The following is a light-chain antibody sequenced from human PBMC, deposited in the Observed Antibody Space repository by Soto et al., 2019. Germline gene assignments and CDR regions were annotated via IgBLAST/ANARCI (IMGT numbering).Light chain of an antibody. J-gene: IGKJ4*01. V-gene: IGKV1-39*01. CDR1: QSISNY. Sequence: DIEMTQSPSSLSASVGDRVTIACRASQSISNYLNRYQHKPGKVPKLLIYAASSLQSGVPTRFSGSGSGTDFTLTISSLQPEDFATYYCQQSYGTPLTFGGGTKVEIK. CDR2: AAS. CDR3: QQSYGTPLT.